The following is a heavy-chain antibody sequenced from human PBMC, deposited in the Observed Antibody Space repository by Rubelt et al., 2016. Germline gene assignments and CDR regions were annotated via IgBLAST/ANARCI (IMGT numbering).Heavy chain of an antibody. CDR1: GGTFSSYA. D-gene: IGHD6-13*01. CDR2: FDPEDGET. Sequence: QVQLVQSGAEVKKPGSSVKVSCKASGGTFSSYAISWVRQAPGKGLEWMGGFDPEDGETIYAQKFQGRVTMTEYTSTDTAYMELSSLRSEDTAVYYCARVFSGTSVGWLDPWGQGTLVTVSS. CDR3: ARVFSGTSVGWLDP. J-gene: IGHJ5*02. V-gene: IGHV1-24*01.